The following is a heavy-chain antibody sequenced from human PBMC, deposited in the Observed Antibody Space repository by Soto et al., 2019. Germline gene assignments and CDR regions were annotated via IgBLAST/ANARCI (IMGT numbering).Heavy chain of an antibody. J-gene: IGHJ6*02. CDR3: ARDRGGGPFQGYYYYGMDV. D-gene: IGHD2-21*01. V-gene: IGHV1-3*01. CDR1: GYTFTSYA. CDR2: INAGNGNT. Sequence: QVQLVQSGAEVKKPGASVKVSCKASGYTFTSYAMHWVRQAPGQRLEWMGWINAGNGNTKYSQKFQGRVTTTRDTSASTGYMEISSLSSEDTAVYYCARDRGGGPFQGYYYYGMDVWGQGTTVTVSS.